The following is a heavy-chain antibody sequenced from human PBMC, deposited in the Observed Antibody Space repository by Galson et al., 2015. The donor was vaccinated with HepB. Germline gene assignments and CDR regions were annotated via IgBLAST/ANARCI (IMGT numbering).Heavy chain of an antibody. Sequence: SVKVSCKASGYTFTSYYMHWVRQAPGQGLEWMGIINPSGGSTSYAQKFQGRVTMTRDTSTSTVYMELSSLRSEDTTVYYCAREGVTPGYFSGGSSSTYSMDVWGQGTPVTVSS. V-gene: IGHV1-46*01. CDR2: INPSGGST. D-gene: IGHD2-15*01. CDR1: GYTFTSYY. CDR3: AREGVTPGYFSGGSSSTYSMDV. J-gene: IGHJ6*02.